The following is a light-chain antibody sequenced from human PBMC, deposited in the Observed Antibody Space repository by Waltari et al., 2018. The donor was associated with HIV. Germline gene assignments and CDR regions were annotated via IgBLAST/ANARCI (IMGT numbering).Light chain of an antibody. CDR3: QQANRFPVT. V-gene: IGKV1-12*01. CDR2: AAS. Sequence: DIQMTQSPSSVSASVRDRVTITCRQNQGISTWLAWYQQKPGKAPQVLIYAASSLQSGVPSRFNGSGSGTDFTLTISSLQPEDYATYFCQQANRFPVTFGPGTKVDVK. CDR1: QGISTW. J-gene: IGKJ3*01.